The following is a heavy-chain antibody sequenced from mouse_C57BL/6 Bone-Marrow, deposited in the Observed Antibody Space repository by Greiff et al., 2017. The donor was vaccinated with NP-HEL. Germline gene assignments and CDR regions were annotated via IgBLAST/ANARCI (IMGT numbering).Heavy chain of an antibody. CDR1: GYSITSGYY. Sequence: EVQLQQSGPGLVKPSQSLSLTCSVTGYSITSGYYWNWIRQFPGNKLEWMGYISYDGSNNYNPSLKNRISITRDTSKNQFFLKLNSVTTEDTATYYCARDLNWDGNFDYWGQGTTLTVSS. CDR3: ARDLNWDGNFDY. V-gene: IGHV3-6*01. CDR2: ISYDGSN. D-gene: IGHD4-1*02. J-gene: IGHJ2*01.